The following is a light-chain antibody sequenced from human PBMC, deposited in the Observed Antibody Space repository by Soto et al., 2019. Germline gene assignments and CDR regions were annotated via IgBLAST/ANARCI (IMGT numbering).Light chain of an antibody. CDR3: QQYDTSSWAYT. J-gene: IGKJ2*01. Sequence: EIVLTQSPATLSLSPGERAILSCRASQSVGTYLAWYQQKPGQAPRLLIYDAANRATGIPTRFGGSGSWTDFTLTINSLEPEDFAVYYCQQYDTSSWAYTFGQGTKLEIK. CDR2: DAA. CDR1: QSVGTY. V-gene: IGKV3-11*01.